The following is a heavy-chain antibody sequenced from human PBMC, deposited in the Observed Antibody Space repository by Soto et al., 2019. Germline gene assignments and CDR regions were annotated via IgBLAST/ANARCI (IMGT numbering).Heavy chain of an antibody. CDR2: IYWDDDK. V-gene: IGHV2-5*02. J-gene: IGHJ5*02. Sequence: QITLKESGPTLVKPTQTLTLTCTFSGFSLSTSGVGVGWIRQPPGKALEWLGIIYWDDDKRYSPSLKNRLTITQDTSKNQVVLTMTNMDPVDTATYYCTPRRSSNLFNWFDPWGQGTMVTVSS. D-gene: IGHD6-13*01. CDR1: GFSLSTSGVG. CDR3: TPRRSSNLFNWFDP.